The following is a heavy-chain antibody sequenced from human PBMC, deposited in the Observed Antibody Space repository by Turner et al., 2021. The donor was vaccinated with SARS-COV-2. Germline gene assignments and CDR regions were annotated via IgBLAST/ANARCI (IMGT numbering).Heavy chain of an antibody. CDR3: ASHRVGATIYYDYGMDV. Sequence: QLQLQESGPGLMKSSETLSLTCTVSGGSVRSSSYYWGWTRQPPGKGLEWIGNAYYKGNTYYNPSPKSRVTISVDTSKNQFSLNLNSVTAADTAMYYCASHRVGATIYYDYGMDVWGQGATVTVSS. CDR2: AYYKGNT. J-gene: IGHJ6*02. V-gene: IGHV4-39*01. CDR1: GGSVRSSSYY. D-gene: IGHD1-26*01.